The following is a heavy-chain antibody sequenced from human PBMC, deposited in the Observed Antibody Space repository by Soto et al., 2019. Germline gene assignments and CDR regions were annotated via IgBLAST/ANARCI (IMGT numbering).Heavy chain of an antibody. V-gene: IGHV4-34*01. CDR2: INHSGST. Sequence: PSETLSLTFAVYCGSFSGYYWSWIRQPPGKVLEWIGEINHSGSTNYNPSLKSRVTISVDTSKNQFSLKLSSVTAADTAVYYCARWGPKTGTILSHYYYYYGLDVWGQGTTVTVSS. J-gene: IGHJ6*02. CDR1: CGSFSGYY. CDR3: ARWGPKTGTILSHYYYYYGLDV. D-gene: IGHD1-7*01.